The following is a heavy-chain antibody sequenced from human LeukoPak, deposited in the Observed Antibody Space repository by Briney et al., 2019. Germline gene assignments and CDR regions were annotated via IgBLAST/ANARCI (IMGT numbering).Heavy chain of an antibody. CDR3: ARVHYVISFYYMDV. CDR2: ISGSNGNT. Sequence: ASVKVSCKASGYTFTSYGISWVRQAPGQGLEWMGWISGSNGNTNYAQKLQGRVTMTTDTSTSTAYMELRSLRSDDTAVYYCARVHYVISFYYMDVWGKGTTVTISS. J-gene: IGHJ6*03. V-gene: IGHV1-18*01. CDR1: GYTFTSYG. D-gene: IGHD2/OR15-2a*01.